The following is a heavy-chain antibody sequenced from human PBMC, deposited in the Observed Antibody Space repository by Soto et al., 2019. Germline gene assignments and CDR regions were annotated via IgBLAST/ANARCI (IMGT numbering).Heavy chain of an antibody. V-gene: IGHV4-4*02. CDR3: ARDGPLRYDFWSGYSGGGMHV. J-gene: IGHJ6*01. D-gene: IGHD3-3*01. CDR1: GVSISSSNW. Sequence: PSETLSLTCAVSGVSISSSNWWSWVREPPGEGLEWIGEIYHSGSTNYNPSLKSRVTISVDKSKNQFSLKLSSVTAADTAVYYCARDGPLRYDFWSGYSGGGMHVWGQGTMVNVS. CDR2: IYHSGST.